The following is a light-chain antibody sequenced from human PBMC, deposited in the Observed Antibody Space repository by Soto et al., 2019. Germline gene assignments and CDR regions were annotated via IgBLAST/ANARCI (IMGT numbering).Light chain of an antibody. CDR3: SSHTSTSTPPYV. J-gene: IGLJ1*01. CDR2: DVS. CDR1: SSDVGAYDY. Sequence: QSALTQPASVSGSPGQSIIISCIGTSSDVGAYDYVSWYQHHPGKAPKLMIYDVSNRPSGVSNRFSGSKSGNTASLTISGLQAEDEADYYCSSHTSTSTPPYVFGTGTKLTGL. V-gene: IGLV2-14*03.